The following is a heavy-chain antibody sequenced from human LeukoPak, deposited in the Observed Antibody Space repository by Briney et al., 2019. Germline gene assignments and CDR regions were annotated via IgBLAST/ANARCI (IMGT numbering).Heavy chain of an antibody. CDR3: ARAPYDYGDYDY. J-gene: IGHJ4*02. CDR1: GYSISWGSY. V-gene: IGHV4-38-2*01. Sequence: PSETLSLTCAVSGYSISWGSYWGWIRQPPGKGLEWIGSIYRSGSTYYNPSLKTRVTISVDTSKNQFSLKLSSVTAADTAVYYCARAPYDYGDYDYWGQGTVVTVSS. CDR2: IYRSGST. D-gene: IGHD4-17*01.